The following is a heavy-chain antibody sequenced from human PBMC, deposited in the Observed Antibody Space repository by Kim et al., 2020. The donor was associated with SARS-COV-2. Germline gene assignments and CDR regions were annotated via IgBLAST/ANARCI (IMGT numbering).Heavy chain of an antibody. J-gene: IGHJ5*02. V-gene: IGHV4-39*07. Sequence: SETLSLTCTVSGGSISSSSYYWGWIRQPPGKGLEWIGSIYYSGSTYYNPSLKSRVTISVDTSKNQFSLKLSSVTAADTAVYYCARVKEGAAGTGWFDPWGQGTLVTVSS. CDR1: GGSISSSSYY. CDR3: ARVKEGAAGTGWFDP. CDR2: IYYSGST. D-gene: IGHD6-13*01.